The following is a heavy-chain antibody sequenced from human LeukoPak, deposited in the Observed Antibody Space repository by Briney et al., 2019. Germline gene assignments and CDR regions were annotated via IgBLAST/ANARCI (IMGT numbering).Heavy chain of an antibody. CDR1: GGSISTSRYY. CDR3: ARDGIAAAGTHFDY. D-gene: IGHD6-13*01. V-gene: IGHV4-39*07. Sequence: SETLSLTCTVSGGSISTSRYYWGWIRQPPGKGLEWIGSIYYTGSTYYNPSLKSRVAISLDTSKNQVSLKLSSVTAADTAVYYCARDGIAAAGTHFDYWGQGTLVTVSS. CDR2: IYYTGST. J-gene: IGHJ4*02.